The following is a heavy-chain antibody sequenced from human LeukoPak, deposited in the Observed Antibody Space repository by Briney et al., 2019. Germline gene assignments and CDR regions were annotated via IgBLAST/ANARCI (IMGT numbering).Heavy chain of an antibody. J-gene: IGHJ4*02. Sequence: GGSLRLSCAASGFTFSSYSMNWVRQAPGKGLEWASSISTSSTYIYYADSVKGRFTISRDNAKNSLYLQMNSLRAEDTAVYYCARDPPFVIGTTFFGYWGQGTLVTVSS. CDR2: ISTSSTYI. CDR3: ARDPPFVIGTTFFGY. V-gene: IGHV3-21*01. CDR1: GFTFSSYS. D-gene: IGHD1-20*01.